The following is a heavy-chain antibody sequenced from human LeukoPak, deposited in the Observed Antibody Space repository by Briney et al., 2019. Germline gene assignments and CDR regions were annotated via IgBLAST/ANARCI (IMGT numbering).Heavy chain of an antibody. CDR2: ISAYNGNT. V-gene: IGHV1-18*01. D-gene: IGHD2-2*01. J-gene: IGHJ6*02. CDR1: GYTFTSYG. CDR3: ARDGYCSSTSCYGREYYYGMDV. Sequence: GASVKVSCKASGYTFTSYGISWVRQAPGQGLEWMGWISAYNGNTNYAQKLQGRVTTTTDTSTSTAYMELRSLRSDDTAVYYCARDGYCSSTSCYGREYYYGMDVWGQGTTVTVSS.